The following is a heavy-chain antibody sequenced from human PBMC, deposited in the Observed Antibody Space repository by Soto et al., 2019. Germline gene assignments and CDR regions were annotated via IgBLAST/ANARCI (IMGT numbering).Heavy chain of an antibody. V-gene: IGHV5-10-1*01. CDR1: GYSFTSYW. CDR3: ARQEQLWLRAAFDI. CDR2: IDPSDSYT. J-gene: IGHJ3*02. Sequence: TGESLKISCKGSGYSFTSYWISWVRQMPGKGLEWMGRIDPSDSYTNYSPSFQGHVTISADKSISTAYLQWSSLKASDTAMYYCARQEQLWLRAAFDIWGQGTMVTVSS. D-gene: IGHD5-18*01.